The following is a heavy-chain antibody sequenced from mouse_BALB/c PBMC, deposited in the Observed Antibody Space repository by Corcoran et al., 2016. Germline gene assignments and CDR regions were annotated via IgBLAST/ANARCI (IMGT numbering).Heavy chain of an antibody. J-gene: IGHJ4*01. D-gene: IGHD3-2*01. CDR3: VRDSSGYGAMDY. CDR2: INTYTGEP. V-gene: IGHV9-3-1*01. Sequence: QIQLVQSGPELKKPGETVKISCKASGYTFTNYGMNWVKQAPGKGLKWMGWINTYTGEPTYADDFKGRFAFSLETSASTAYLQINNLKNEDTATYFCVRDSSGYGAMDYWGQGTSVTVSS. CDR1: GYTFTNYG.